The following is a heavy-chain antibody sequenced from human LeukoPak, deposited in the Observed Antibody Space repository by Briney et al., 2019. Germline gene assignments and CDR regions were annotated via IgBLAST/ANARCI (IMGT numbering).Heavy chain of an antibody. D-gene: IGHD6-13*01. CDR3: ARAQQPWYFDL. J-gene: IGHJ2*01. Sequence: PSQTLSLTCTVSGGSISSGGYYWRWIRQHPGKGLEWIGYIYYGGSTYYNPSLKSRVTISVDTSKNQFSLKLSSVAAADTAVYYCARAQQPWYFDLWGRGTLVTVSS. CDR1: GGSISSGGYY. CDR2: IYYGGST. V-gene: IGHV4-31*03.